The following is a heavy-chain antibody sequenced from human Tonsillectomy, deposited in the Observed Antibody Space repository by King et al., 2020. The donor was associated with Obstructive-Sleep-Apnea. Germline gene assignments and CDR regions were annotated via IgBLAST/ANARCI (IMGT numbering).Heavy chain of an antibody. CDR1: GFTFSSYS. CDR2: INSISATI. D-gene: IGHD7-27*01. CDR3: ARDRNWAFDY. V-gene: IGHV3-48*04. Sequence: VQLVESGGGLVQPGGSLRLSCAVSGFTFSSYSMNWVRQAPGKGLEWISYINSISATISYADSVKGRFTISRDNAKNSLYLQMNSLRAEDTALYYCARDRNWAFDYWGQGTLATVSS. J-gene: IGHJ4*02.